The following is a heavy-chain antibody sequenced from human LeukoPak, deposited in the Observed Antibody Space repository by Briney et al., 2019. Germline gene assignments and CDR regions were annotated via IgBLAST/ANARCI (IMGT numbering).Heavy chain of an antibody. J-gene: IGHJ4*02. CDR1: GFTFSSYA. V-gene: IGHV3-30*09. D-gene: IGHD6-13*01. CDR2: ISKDGSNK. CDR3: ARDWYSSNWYGNSFDY. Sequence: GGSLRLSCVASGFTFSSYAMHWVRQAPGKGLEWVAVISKDGSNKYYADSVKGRFAISRGNSKNTLYLQMNSLRADDTALYYCARDWYSSNWYGNSFDYWGQGTLVSVSS.